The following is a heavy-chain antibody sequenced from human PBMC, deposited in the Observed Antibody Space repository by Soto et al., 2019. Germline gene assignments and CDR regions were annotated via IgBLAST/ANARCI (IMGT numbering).Heavy chain of an antibody. CDR3: AKPQVDCSSITCYSDYYYYYGMDV. CDR1: GFIFSSSW. D-gene: IGHD2-2*01. Sequence: PGGSLRLSCAASGFIFSSSWMSWVRQAPGKGLEWVANIKQDGSQKYYVDSVKGRFTISRDNAKNSLYLQMNSLRAEDTAVYYCAKPQVDCSSITCYSDYYYYYGMDVWGQGPTVTVSS. CDR2: IKQDGSQK. J-gene: IGHJ6*02. V-gene: IGHV3-7*03.